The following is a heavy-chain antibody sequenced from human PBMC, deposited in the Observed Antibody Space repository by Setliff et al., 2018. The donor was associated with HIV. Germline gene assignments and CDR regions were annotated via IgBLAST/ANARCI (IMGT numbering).Heavy chain of an antibody. CDR1: GFTFSDHY. Sequence: PGGSLRLSCAASGFTFSDHYMDWVRQAPGKGLEWVGRSRNKANSYTTEYAASVKGRFTISRDDSKNSLYLQMNSLKTEDTAVYYCARGRLLWSSSYYYYYMDVWGKGTTVTVSS. J-gene: IGHJ6*03. V-gene: IGHV3-72*01. CDR3: ARGRLLWSSSYYYYYMDV. CDR2: SRNKANSYTT. D-gene: IGHD3-10*01.